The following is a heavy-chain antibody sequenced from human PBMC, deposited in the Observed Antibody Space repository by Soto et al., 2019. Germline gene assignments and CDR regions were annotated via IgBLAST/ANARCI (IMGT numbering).Heavy chain of an antibody. J-gene: IGHJ5*02. Sequence: GSGPTLVNPTQTLTLTCTFSGFSLSTSGVGVGWIRQPPGKALEWLALIYWDDDKRYSPSLKSRLTITKDTSKNQVVLTMTNMDPVDTATYYCAHRFPMTTVTGWWFDPWGQGTLVTVSS. D-gene: IGHD4-17*01. CDR1: GFSLSTSGVG. V-gene: IGHV2-5*02. CDR3: AHRFPMTTVTGWWFDP. CDR2: IYWDDDK.